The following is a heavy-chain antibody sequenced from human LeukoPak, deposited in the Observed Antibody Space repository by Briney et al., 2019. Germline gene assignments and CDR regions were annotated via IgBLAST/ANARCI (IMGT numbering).Heavy chain of an antibody. V-gene: IGHV3-23*01. CDR2: ISGSGGST. D-gene: IGHD6-19*01. Sequence: GGSLRLSCAASGFTFSSYAMSGVRQAPGKGREWFAAISGSGGSTYYADSGKGRFTISRDNSKNTLYLQMNSLRAEDTAVYYCAKAGGIAVAGTPYYYYYMDVWGKGTTVTVSS. J-gene: IGHJ6*03. CDR3: AKAGGIAVAGTPYYYYYMDV. CDR1: GFTFSSYA.